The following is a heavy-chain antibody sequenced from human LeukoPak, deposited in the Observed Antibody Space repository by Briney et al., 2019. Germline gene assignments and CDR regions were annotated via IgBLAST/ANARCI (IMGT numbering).Heavy chain of an antibody. Sequence: SETLSLTCTVSGGSISSYYWSWIRQPAGKGLEWIGYIYYSGSTNYNPSLKSRVTISVDTSKNQFSLKLSSVTAADTAVYYCARVFVDTAPDYWGQGTLVTVSS. CDR3: ARVFVDTAPDY. J-gene: IGHJ4*02. D-gene: IGHD5-18*01. V-gene: IGHV4-59*01. CDR1: GGSISSYY. CDR2: IYYSGST.